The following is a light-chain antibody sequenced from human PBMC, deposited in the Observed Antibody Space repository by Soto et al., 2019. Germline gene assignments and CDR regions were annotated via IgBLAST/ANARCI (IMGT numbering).Light chain of an antibody. V-gene: IGKV3-15*01. CDR1: QSFSYVF. CDR2: GAS. CDR3: QQYSIWRT. Sequence: EIVLTQSPTTLSLSPGERATLSCRASQSFSYVFLAWYQQKPGQAPRLLIYGASTRATGIPARFSGSGSGTEFTLTISSLQSEDFAVYYCQQYSIWRTFGQGTKV. J-gene: IGKJ1*01.